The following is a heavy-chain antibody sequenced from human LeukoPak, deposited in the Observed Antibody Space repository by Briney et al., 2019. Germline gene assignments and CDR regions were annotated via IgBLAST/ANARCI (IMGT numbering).Heavy chain of an antibody. D-gene: IGHD1-26*01. CDR1: GFTLRSYS. J-gene: IGHJ4*02. CDR2: ISSSGSTI. Sequence: GGSLRLSCAASGFTLRSYSMSWVRQAPGKGLEWVSYISSSGSTIYYADSVKGRFTISRDNAKNSVSLQMSSLRVEDTAVYYCARQSSGRYSLFFDYWGQGILVTVSS. V-gene: IGHV3-48*04. CDR3: ARQSSGRYSLFFDY.